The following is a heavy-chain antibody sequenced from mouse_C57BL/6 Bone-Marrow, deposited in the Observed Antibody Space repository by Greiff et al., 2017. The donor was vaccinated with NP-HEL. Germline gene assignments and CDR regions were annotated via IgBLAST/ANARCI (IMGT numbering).Heavy chain of an antibody. CDR3: ARYGNYVDAMDY. CDR1: GYTFTSYW. Sequence: VQLQQSGAELVKPGASVKLSCKASGYTFTSYWMHWVKQRPGQGLEWIGMIHPNSGSTNYNEKFKSKATLTVDKSSSTAYMQLSSLTSEDSAVYYCARYGNYVDAMDYWGQGTSVTVSS. D-gene: IGHD2-10*02. V-gene: IGHV1-64*01. CDR2: IHPNSGST. J-gene: IGHJ4*01.